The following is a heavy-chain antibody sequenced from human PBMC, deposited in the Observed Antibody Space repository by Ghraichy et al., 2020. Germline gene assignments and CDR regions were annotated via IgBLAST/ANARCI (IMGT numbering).Heavy chain of an antibody. V-gene: IGHV4-59*08. CDR1: GGSISSHF. Sequence: SQTLSLTCTVSGGSISSHFWSWIRQPPGKGLEWIGYIYYSGGTNYNPSFKSRVTISADSAKNQFSLKLSSVTAADTAVYYCARQGYYYDSSGYLWNFDYWGQGTLVTVSS. D-gene: IGHD3-22*01. CDR2: IYYSGGT. J-gene: IGHJ4*02. CDR3: ARQGYYYDSSGYLWNFDY.